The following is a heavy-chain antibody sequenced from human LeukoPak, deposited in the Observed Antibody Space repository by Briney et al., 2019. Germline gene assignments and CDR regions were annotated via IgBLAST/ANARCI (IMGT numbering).Heavy chain of an antibody. CDR3: ARSGGRITMVRGVPPNWFDP. J-gene: IGHJ5*02. CDR1: GGSISSYY. D-gene: IGHD3-10*01. V-gene: IGHV4-59*01. Sequence: SETLSLTCTVSGGSISSYYWSWIRQPPGKGLEWIGYLYYSGSTNYNPSLESRVTISVDTSKNQFSLKLSSVTAADTAVYYCARSGGRITMVRGVPPNWFDPWGQGTLVTVPS. CDR2: LYYSGST.